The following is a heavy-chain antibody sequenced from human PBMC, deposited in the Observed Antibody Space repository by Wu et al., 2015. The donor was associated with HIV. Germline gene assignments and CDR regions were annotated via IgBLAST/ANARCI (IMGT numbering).Heavy chain of an antibody. Sequence: QVQLVQSGAEVKKPGASMKVSCKASGYTFTGYYIHWVRQAPGQGLEWMGWINPNSGGTNYAQKFQGRVTMTRDTSINTAYMELSRLKSDDTAVYYCAREPSAHYRHYLDYWGQGTLVTVSS. CDR3: AREPSAHYRHYLDY. J-gene: IGHJ4*02. V-gene: IGHV1-2*02. D-gene: IGHD4/OR15-4a*01. CDR1: GYTFTGYY. CDR2: INPNSGGT.